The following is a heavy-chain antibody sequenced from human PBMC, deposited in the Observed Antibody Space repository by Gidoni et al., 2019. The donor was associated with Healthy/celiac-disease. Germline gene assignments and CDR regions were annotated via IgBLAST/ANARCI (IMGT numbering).Heavy chain of an antibody. CDR3: ARERVATEGLFDY. Sequence: QVQLVQSGAEVTKPGSSVKVSGKASGGTFSSYTIRWVRQAPGQGLEWMGRIITILGIANYTQKFQGRVTITADKSTSTAYMELSSMRSEDTAVYYCARERVATEGLFDYWGQGTLVTVSS. CDR1: GGTFSSYT. V-gene: IGHV1-69*08. J-gene: IGHJ4*02. CDR2: IITILGIA. D-gene: IGHD5-12*01.